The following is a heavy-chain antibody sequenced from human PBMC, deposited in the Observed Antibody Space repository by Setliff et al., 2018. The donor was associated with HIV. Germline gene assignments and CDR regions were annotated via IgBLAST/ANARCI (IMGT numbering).Heavy chain of an antibody. Sequence: SETLSLTCTVSGGSISSYYWSWIRQPAGKGLEWIGRIYTSGSTNYNPSLKSRVTMSVDTSKNQFSLKLSSVTAADTAVYYCARDPGDYDRKFDHWGQGALVAVSSGKGGLVGPAEFDYWGPGTLVTVSS. D-gene: IGHD3-22*01. J-gene: IGHJ4*02. CDR2: IYTSGST. V-gene: IGHV4-4*07. CDR1: GGSISSYY. CDR3: ARDPGDYDRKFDHWGQGALVAVSSGKGGLVGPAEFDY.